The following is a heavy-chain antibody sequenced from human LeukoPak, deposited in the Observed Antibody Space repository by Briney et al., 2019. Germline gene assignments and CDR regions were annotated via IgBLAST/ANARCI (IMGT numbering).Heavy chain of an antibody. Sequence: ASVKVSCKTSGGTLNSYAISWVRQAPGQGLEWMGGIVPIFGTPSYAQKFQGRVTISADTSTGTAYMELSSLRSEDTAVYYCARGYYDSSGYYDQDWGQGTLVTVSS. J-gene: IGHJ4*02. D-gene: IGHD3-22*01. CDR1: GGTLNSYA. CDR2: IVPIFGTP. CDR3: ARGYYDSSGYYDQD. V-gene: IGHV1-69*06.